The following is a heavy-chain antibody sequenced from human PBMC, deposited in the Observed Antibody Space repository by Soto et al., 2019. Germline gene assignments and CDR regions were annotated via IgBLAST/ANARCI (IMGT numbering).Heavy chain of an antibody. D-gene: IGHD3-3*01. Sequence: EVQLLESGGGLIQPGGSLRLSCAASGFTIGSYGMGWVRQAPGKGLECVSTITGGNTYYAASVKGRFTISRDNYKNTLYLQMGSLRAEDTALYYCVKDKERGGYDSDFDSWGQGTLVTVSS. CDR1: GFTIGSYG. J-gene: IGHJ4*02. V-gene: IGHV3-23*01. CDR2: ITGGNT. CDR3: VKDKERGGYDSDFDS.